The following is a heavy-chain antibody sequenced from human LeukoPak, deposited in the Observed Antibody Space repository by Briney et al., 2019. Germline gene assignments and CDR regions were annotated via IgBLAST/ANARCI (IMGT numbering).Heavy chain of an antibody. V-gene: IGHV3-23*01. D-gene: IGHD5-18*01. CDR3: AKGGTTWIQLWLVDY. J-gene: IGHJ4*02. Sequence: GGSLRLSCAASGFTFSSYAMSWVRQAPGKGLEWVSAISGSGGSTYYADSVTGRFTISRDNSKNTLYLQMNSLRAEDTAVYYCAKGGTTWIQLWLVDYWGQGTLVTVSS. CDR1: GFTFSSYA. CDR2: ISGSGGST.